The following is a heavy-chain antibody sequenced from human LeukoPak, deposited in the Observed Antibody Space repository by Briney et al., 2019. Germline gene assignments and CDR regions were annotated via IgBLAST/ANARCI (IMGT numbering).Heavy chain of an antibody. CDR3: ARDDCSTTPCYAY. D-gene: IGHD2-2*01. Sequence: GGSLRLSCTASGFIFSNYGFHWVRQAPGKGLEWVAAIWYDGSKTSYTDSVKGRFTVSRDISKNTVYLQMNGLKAEDTAVYYCARDDCSTTPCYAYWGQGTLVTVSS. J-gene: IGHJ4*02. CDR1: GFIFSNYG. CDR2: IWYDGSKT. V-gene: IGHV3-33*01.